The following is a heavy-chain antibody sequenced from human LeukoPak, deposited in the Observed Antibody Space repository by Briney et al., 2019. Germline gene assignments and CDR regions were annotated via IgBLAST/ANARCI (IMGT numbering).Heavy chain of an antibody. J-gene: IGHJ4*02. CDR3: ARRAGAYSHPYDY. Sequence: PGGSLRLSCAASGFSVSTNYMNWVRQAPGKGLEWVSLIYSVGTTFYADSVKGRFTISRDTSKNTLYLQMNSLRAEDTAVYYCARRAGAYSHPYDYWGQGTLVTVSS. CDR1: GFSVSTNY. CDR2: IYSVGTT. D-gene: IGHD4/OR15-4a*01. V-gene: IGHV3-53*01.